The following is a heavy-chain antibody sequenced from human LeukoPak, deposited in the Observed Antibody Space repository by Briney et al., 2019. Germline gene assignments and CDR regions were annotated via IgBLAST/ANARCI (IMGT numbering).Heavy chain of an antibody. CDR2: INHSGST. D-gene: IGHD3-10*01. CDR3: ARQGSGSYRLTNYYYYYMDV. CDR1: GGSFSGYY. V-gene: IGHV4-34*01. Sequence: PSETLSLTCAVYGGSFSGYYWSWIRQPPGKGLEWIGEINHSGSTNYNPSLKSRVTISVDTSKKQFSLKQSSVTAADSAVYYCARQGSGSYRLTNYYYYYMDVWGKGTTVTISS. J-gene: IGHJ6*03.